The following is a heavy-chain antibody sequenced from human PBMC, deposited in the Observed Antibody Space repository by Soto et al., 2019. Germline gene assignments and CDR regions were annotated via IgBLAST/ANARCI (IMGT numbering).Heavy chain of an antibody. Sequence: KTSETLSLTCTVSGGSISSYYWSWIRQPPGKGLEWIGYIYYSGSTNYNPSLKSRVTISVDTSKNQFSLKLSSVTAADTAVYYCARDSETYFDYWGQGTLVTVSS. J-gene: IGHJ4*02. CDR2: IYYSGST. V-gene: IGHV4-59*01. CDR1: GGSISSYY. CDR3: ARDSETYFDY.